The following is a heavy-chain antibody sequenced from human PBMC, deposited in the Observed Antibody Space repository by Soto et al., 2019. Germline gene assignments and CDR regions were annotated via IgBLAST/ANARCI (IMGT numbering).Heavy chain of an antibody. CDR3: ARGPNYDFWSGPYFDY. CDR2: IGTAGDT. CDR1: GFTFSSYD. Sequence: GGSLRLSCAASGFTFSSYDMHWVRQATGKGLEWVSAIGTAGDTYYPGSVKGRFTISRENAKNSLYLQMNSLRAGDTAVYYCARGPNYDFWSGPYFDYWGQGTLVTVSS. V-gene: IGHV3-13*01. D-gene: IGHD3-3*01. J-gene: IGHJ4*02.